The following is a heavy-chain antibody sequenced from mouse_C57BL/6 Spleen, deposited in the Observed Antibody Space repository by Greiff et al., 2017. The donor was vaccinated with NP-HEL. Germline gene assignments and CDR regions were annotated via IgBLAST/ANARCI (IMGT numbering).Heavy chain of an antibody. CDR1: GFTFSSYA. CDR2: ISDGGSYT. V-gene: IGHV5-4*01. J-gene: IGHJ4*01. D-gene: IGHD3-3*01. Sequence: VQLKESGGGLVKPGGSLKLSCAASGFTFSSYAMSWVRQTPEKRLEWVATISDGGSYTYYPDNVKGRFTISRDNAKNNLYLQMSHLKSEDTAMYYCAREGGQEDYYYAMDYWGQGTSVTVSS. CDR3: AREGGQEDYYYAMDY.